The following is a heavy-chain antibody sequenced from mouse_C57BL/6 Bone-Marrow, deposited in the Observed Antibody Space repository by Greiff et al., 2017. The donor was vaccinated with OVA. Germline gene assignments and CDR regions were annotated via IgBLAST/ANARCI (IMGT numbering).Heavy chain of an antibody. CDR3: TTSGSDY. CDR2: IDPENGDT. J-gene: IGHJ2*01. V-gene: IGHV14-4*01. D-gene: IGHD1-1*01. CDR1: GFNFKDDY. Sequence: EVQLQESGAELVRPGASVKLSCTASGFNFKDDYMHWVKQRPEQGLEWIGWIDPENGDTEYASKFQGKATITADTSSNTAYLQLSSLTSEDTAVYYCTTSGSDYWGQGTTLTVSS.